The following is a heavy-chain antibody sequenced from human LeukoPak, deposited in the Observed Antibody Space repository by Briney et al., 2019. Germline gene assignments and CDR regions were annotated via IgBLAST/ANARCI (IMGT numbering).Heavy chain of an antibody. J-gene: IGHJ4*02. CDR1: GFTFDDYA. CDR2: ISWNSGSI. Sequence: GRSLRLSCAASGFTFDDYAMHWVRQAPGKGLEWVSGISWNSGSIGYADSVKGQFTISRDNAKNSLYLQMNSLRAEDTALYYCAKALPYCSNGVCYGFDYWGQGTLSPSPQ. V-gene: IGHV3-9*01. CDR3: AKALPYCSNGVCYGFDY. D-gene: IGHD2-8*01.